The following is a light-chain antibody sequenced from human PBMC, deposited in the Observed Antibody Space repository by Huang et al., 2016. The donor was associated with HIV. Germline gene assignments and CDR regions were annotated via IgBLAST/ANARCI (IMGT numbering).Light chain of an antibody. V-gene: IGKV3-11*01. Sequence: EIVLTQSPATLSLSPGEIATLSCRASQSVSSYLAWYQQKPGQAPRLLIYDAANRATGIPARFSGSGSGTDFTLTISILEPEDFAVYYCQQRSNWPLTFGPGTKVDIK. CDR2: DAA. J-gene: IGKJ3*01. CDR1: QSVSSY. CDR3: QQRSNWPLT.